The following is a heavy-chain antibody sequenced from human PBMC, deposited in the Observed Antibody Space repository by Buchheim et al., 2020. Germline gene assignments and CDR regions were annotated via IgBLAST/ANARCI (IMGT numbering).Heavy chain of an antibody. CDR2: ISGSGGST. CDR1: GFTFSSYA. CDR3: AKGIAARPFGGDYYYYGMDV. J-gene: IGHJ6*02. V-gene: IGHV3-23*01. D-gene: IGHD6-6*01. Sequence: EVQLLESGGGLVQPGGSLRLSCAASGFTFSSYAMSWVRQAPGKGLEWVSAISGSGGSTYYADSVKGRFTISRDNSKNTLYLQMNSLRAEDTAVYYCAKGIAARPFGGDYYYYGMDVWGQGTT.